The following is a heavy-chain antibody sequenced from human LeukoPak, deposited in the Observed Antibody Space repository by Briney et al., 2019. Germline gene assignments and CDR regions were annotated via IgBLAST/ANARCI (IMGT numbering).Heavy chain of an antibody. D-gene: IGHD4-17*01. J-gene: IGHJ3*01. CDR1: GFTVSSNY. CDR2: IYSGGST. Sequence: GGSLRLSCAASGFTVSSNYMSWVRQAPGKGLEWVSIIYSGGSTDYADSVKGRFTISRDNSKNTLYFQMNSLRAEDTAVYYCAGTTTVITLTAFDFWGQGTMVTVSP. CDR3: AGTTTVITLTAFDF. V-gene: IGHV3-53*01.